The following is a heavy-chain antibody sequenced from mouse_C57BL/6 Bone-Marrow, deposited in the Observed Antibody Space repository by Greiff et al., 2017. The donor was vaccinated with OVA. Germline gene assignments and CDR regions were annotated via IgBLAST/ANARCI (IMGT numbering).Heavy chain of an antibody. V-gene: IGHV14-4*01. CDR3: TPMVTYYFDY. D-gene: IGHD2-2*01. J-gene: IGHJ2*01. CDR1: GFNIKDVY. CDR2: IDPENGAT. Sequence: VQLQQSGAELVRPGASVKLSCTASGFNIKDVYMHWVKQRPEPGLEWIGWIDPENGATEYASKFQGKATITADTSSNTAYLQLSSLTSEDTAVYYCTPMVTYYFDYWGQGTTLTVSS.